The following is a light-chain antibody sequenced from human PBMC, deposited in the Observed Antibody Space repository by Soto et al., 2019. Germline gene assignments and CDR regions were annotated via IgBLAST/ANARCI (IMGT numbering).Light chain of an antibody. J-gene: IGLJ1*01. V-gene: IGLV2-14*03. CDR2: DVN. Sequence: QSALTQPASVSGSPGQSIAISCTGTSSDIGAYNYVSWYQQHPDKAHKLMIFDVNNRPSGVSDRFSGSKSGNTASLTISGLQAEDEADYYCSSYVSSGTYVFGTGTKVTVL. CDR1: SSDIGAYNY. CDR3: SSYVSSGTYV.